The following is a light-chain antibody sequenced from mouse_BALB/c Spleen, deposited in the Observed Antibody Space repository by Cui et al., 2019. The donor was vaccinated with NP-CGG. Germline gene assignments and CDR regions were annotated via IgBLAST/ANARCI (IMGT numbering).Light chain of an antibody. Sequence: QAVVTQAYALTTSPGETVTLTCLSSTGAVTTSNYANWVQEKPDHLFTGLIGGTNNRAPGVPARFSGSLIGDKAALTITGAQTEDDAIYFCALWYSNHWVFGGGTKLTVL. V-gene: IGLV1*01. J-gene: IGLJ1*01. CDR3: ALWYSNHWV. CDR2: GTN. CDR1: TGAVTTSNY.